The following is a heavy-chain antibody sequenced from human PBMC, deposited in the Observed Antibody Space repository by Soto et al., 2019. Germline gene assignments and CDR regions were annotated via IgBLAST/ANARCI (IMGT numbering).Heavy chain of an antibody. CDR2: IWYDGSNK. J-gene: IGHJ6*03. Sequence: VQLVESGGGVVQPGRSLRLSCAASGFTFSSYGMHWVRQAPGKGLEWVAVIWYDGSNKYYADSVKGRFTISRDNSKNTLYLQMNSLRAEDTAVYYCARDGIQLWSEYYYYYMDVWGKGTTVTVSS. V-gene: IGHV3-33*01. CDR1: GFTFSSYG. CDR3: ARDGIQLWSEYYYYYMDV. D-gene: IGHD5-18*01.